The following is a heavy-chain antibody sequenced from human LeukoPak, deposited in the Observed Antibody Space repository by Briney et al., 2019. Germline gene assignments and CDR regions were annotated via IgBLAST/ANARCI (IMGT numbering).Heavy chain of an antibody. CDR3: VKALADGGSFDY. V-gene: IGHV3-23*01. Sequence: GGPLRLSCAASGFSFSSYAMSWFRQAPGKGLKWVSAISGGGDKIFYAVSVEGRFTISRDNSKNTLYLQMNSLRVEDTAVYYCVKALADGGSFDYWAQGTLVTVSS. CDR1: GFSFSSYA. CDR2: ISGGGDKI. J-gene: IGHJ4*02. D-gene: IGHD4-23*01.